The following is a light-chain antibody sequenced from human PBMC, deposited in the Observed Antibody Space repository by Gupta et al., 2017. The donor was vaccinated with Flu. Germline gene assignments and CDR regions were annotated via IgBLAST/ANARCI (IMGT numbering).Light chain of an antibody. V-gene: IGKV3-15*01. CDR3: QQYNNWPRT. CDR1: QSVSTN. J-gene: IGKJ1*01. Sequence: EIEMTQSPATLSVSPGERATLSCRASQSVSTNLAWYQQRPGQAPRLLIYLASTRATGLPARFSGSGSGTEFTLTISSLQSEDFAIYYCQQYNNWPRTFGLGTKVEVK. CDR2: LAS.